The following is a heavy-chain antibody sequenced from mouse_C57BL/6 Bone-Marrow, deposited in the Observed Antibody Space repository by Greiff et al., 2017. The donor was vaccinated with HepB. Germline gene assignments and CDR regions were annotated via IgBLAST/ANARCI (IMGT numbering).Heavy chain of an antibody. D-gene: IGHD2-13*01. CDR2: ISDGGSYT. J-gene: IGHJ1*03. V-gene: IGHV5-4*03. CDR1: GFTFSSYA. CDR3: ARGTDGDYHWYFEV. Sequence: EVKLVESGGGLVKPGGSLKLSCAASGFTFSSYAMSWVRQTPEKRLEWVATISDGGSYTYYPDNVKGRFTISRDNAKNNLYLQMSHLKSEDTAMYYCARGTDGDYHWYFEVWGTGTTVTVSS.